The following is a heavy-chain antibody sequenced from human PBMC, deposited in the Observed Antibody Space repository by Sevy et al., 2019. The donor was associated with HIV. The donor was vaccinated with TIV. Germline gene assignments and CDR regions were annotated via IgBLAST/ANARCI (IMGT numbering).Heavy chain of an antibody. CDR3: NTERFRYCSGGTCLSSDF. CDR1: GFTFSNAW. Sequence: GGSLRLSCAASGFTFSNAWMNWVRQAPGKGLEWVGRIRSKSDGETTDDAAPVKGRFTISRDDSKNTLYLQMNNLKTEDTGVYYFNTERFRYCSGGTCLSSDFWGQGTLVTVSS. D-gene: IGHD2-15*01. V-gene: IGHV3-15*01. CDR2: IRSKSDGETT. J-gene: IGHJ4*02.